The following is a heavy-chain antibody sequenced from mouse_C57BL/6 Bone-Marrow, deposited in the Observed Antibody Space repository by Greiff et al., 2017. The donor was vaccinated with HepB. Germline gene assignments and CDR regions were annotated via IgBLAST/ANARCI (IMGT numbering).Heavy chain of an antibody. CDR3: ARPVTTVVAFDD. V-gene: IGHV5-17*01. CDR2: ISSGSSTI. Sequence: DVMLVESGGGLVKPGGSLKLSCAASGFTFSDYGMHWVRQAPEKGLEWVAYISSGSSTIYYADTVKGRFTISRDNAKNTLFLQMTSLRSEDTAMYYCARPVTTVVAFDDWGQGTTLTVSS. J-gene: IGHJ2*01. CDR1: GFTFSDYG. D-gene: IGHD1-1*01.